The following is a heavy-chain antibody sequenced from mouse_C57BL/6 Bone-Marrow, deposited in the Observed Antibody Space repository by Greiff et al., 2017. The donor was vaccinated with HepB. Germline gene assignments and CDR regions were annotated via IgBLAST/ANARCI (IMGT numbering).Heavy chain of an antibody. CDR1: GYTFTDYY. CDR3: ARERDWFYAMDY. D-gene: IGHD2-2*01. J-gene: IGHJ4*01. Sequence: EVQLQQSGPVLVKPGASVKMSCKASGYTFTDYYMNWVKQSHGKSLEWIGVINPYNGGTSYNQKFKGKATLTVDKSSSTAYMELNSLTSEDSAVYYCARERDWFYAMDYWGQGTSVTVSS. CDR2: INPYNGGT. V-gene: IGHV1-19*01.